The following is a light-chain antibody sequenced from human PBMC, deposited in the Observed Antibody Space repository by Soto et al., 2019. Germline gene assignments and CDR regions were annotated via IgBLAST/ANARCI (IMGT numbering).Light chain of an antibody. CDR1: QSVNNNF. V-gene: IGKV3-20*01. CDR3: QQYASSPQFT. J-gene: IGKJ4*01. Sequence: EIVLTQSPGTLSLSPGERATLSCRASQSVNNNFLAWYQQKPGQAPRVLIYGPSNRASGIPDRFSGSGSGTDFTLTISRLEPEDFTVYYCQQYASSPQFTFDGGTKVEI. CDR2: GPS.